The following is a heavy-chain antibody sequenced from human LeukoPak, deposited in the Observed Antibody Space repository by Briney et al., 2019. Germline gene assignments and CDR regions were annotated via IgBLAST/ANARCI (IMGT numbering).Heavy chain of an antibody. CDR3: ARVWLRDYMDV. CDR2: ITADGGST. D-gene: IGHD5-12*01. V-gene: IGHV3-23*01. J-gene: IGHJ6*03. CDR1: GFTFSSDA. Sequence: GSLRLSCAASGFTFSSDAMSWVRQAPGKGLERVAAITADGGSTHYTTSVKGRFIISRDTPKNTLSLQMNSLRAEDTAVYFCARVWLRDYMDVWGEGTTVSVSS.